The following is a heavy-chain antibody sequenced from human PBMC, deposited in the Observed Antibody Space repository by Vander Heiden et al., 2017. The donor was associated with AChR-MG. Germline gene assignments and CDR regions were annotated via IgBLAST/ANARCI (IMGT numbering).Heavy chain of an antibody. J-gene: IGHJ6*03. D-gene: IGHD2-15*01. Sequence: QVQLVQSGAEVKKPGSSVKVSCKASGGTFSSYAISWVRQAPGQGLEWMGGIIPIFGTANYAQKFQGRVTITADESTSTAYMELSSLRSEDTAVYYCASDAVVVVAATNYYYYMDVWGKGTTVTVSS. CDR3: ASDAVVVVAATNYYYYMDV. V-gene: IGHV1-69*01. CDR2: IIPIFGTA. CDR1: GGTFSSYA.